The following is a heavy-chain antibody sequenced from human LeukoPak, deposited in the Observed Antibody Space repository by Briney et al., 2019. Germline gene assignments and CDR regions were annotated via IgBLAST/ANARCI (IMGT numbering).Heavy chain of an antibody. CDR1: GFTFSSYS. Sequence: PAGGSLRLSCAASGFTFSSYSMNWVRQAPGKGLEWVSYISSSSGTIYYADSVKGRFTISRDNAKNSLYLQMNSLRAEDTAVYYCARADSSGYYHPINWGQGTLVTVSS. D-gene: IGHD3-22*01. J-gene: IGHJ4*02. V-gene: IGHV3-48*01. CDR3: ARADSSGYYHPIN. CDR2: ISSSSGTI.